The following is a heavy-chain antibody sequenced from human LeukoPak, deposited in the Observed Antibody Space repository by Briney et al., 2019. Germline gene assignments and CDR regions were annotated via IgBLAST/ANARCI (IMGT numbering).Heavy chain of an antibody. J-gene: IGHJ4*02. CDR3: ARGTGEGYSYGRYYFDY. V-gene: IGHV1-2*02. Sequence: ASVKVSCKASGYIFIDYYMHWVRQAPGQGLEWMGWINPNSGGTNYAQKFQGRVTMTRDTSISTAYMELSRLRSDDTAVYYCARGTGEGYSYGRYYFDYWGQGILVTVSS. CDR2: INPNSGGT. D-gene: IGHD5-18*01. CDR1: GYIFIDYY.